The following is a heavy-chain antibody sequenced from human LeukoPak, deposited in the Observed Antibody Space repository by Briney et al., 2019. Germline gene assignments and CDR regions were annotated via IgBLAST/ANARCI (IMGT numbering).Heavy chain of an antibody. CDR2: IKEDGSEK. CDR1: GFTFSYYW. Sequence: PGGSLRLSCAASGFTFSYYWMRWVRQAPGKGLEWVANIKEDGSEKYYVDSVKGRFTISTDNARNPVFLQMSSLRAEDTAVYYCVSTTGPWGQGTLVTVSS. J-gene: IGHJ5*02. D-gene: IGHD1-7*01. V-gene: IGHV3-7*01. CDR3: VSTTGP.